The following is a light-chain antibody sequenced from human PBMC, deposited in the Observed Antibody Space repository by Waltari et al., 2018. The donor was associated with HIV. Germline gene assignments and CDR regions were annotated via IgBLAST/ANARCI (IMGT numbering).Light chain of an antibody. Sequence: IVMTQSPVNVSVSTGASVTLPCRASQSVNYNLAWYHHRPGQAPRLLIYGASTRANGISPRISCSGSGTGFLLTIYSLHPDDLGVYWCHEYDNWSHWTFGQGTKVEIK. V-gene: IGKV3-15*01. CDR2: GAS. CDR1: QSVNYN. J-gene: IGKJ1*01. CDR3: HEYDNWSHWT.